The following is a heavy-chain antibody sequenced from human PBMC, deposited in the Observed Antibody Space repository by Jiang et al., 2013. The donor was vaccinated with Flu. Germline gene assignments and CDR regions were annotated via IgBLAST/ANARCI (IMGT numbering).Heavy chain of an antibody. CDR3: AKHLRTVRDTYGLDS. J-gene: IGHJ4*02. CDR2: ISASGYTT. D-gene: IGHD3-10*01. V-gene: IGHV3-23*04. Sequence: QLVESGGGLLQPGGSLRLSCAASGFTFSSCAMNWVRQAPGKGLEWVSGISASGYTTYYADSVRGRFTISRDTSKNTLYLQMNSLRAEDTAVYYCAKHLRTVRDTYGLDSWGQGTLVTVSS. CDR1: GFTFSSCA.